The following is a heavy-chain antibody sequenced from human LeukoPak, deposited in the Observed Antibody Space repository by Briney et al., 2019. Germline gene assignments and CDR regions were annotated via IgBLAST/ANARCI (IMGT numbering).Heavy chain of an antibody. CDR2: IIPIFGTA. Sequence: ASVKVSCKASGGTFSSSAISWVRQAPGQGLEWMGGIIPIFGTANYAQKFQGRVTITTDESTSTAYMELSSLRSEDTAVYYCARDLGNPGTVGYFDYWGQGTLVTVSS. CDR1: GGTFSSSA. V-gene: IGHV1-69*05. J-gene: IGHJ4*02. CDR3: ARDLGNPGTVGYFDY. D-gene: IGHD4-23*01.